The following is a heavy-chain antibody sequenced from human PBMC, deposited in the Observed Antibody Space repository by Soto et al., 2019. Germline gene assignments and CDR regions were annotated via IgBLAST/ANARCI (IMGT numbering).Heavy chain of an antibody. CDR3: AREVEKNWFDP. CDR1: GGSISSYY. CDR2: IYYSGST. J-gene: IGHJ5*02. Sequence: PSETLSLTCTVSGGSISSYYWSWIRQPPGKGLEWIGYIYYSGSTNYNPSLKSRVTISVDTSKNQFSLKLSSVTAADTAVYYCAREVEKNWFDPWGQGTLVTVSS. D-gene: IGHD2-2*01. V-gene: IGHV4-59*01.